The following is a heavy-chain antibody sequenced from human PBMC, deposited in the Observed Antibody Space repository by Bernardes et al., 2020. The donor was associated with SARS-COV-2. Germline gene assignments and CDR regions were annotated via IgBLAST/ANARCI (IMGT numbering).Heavy chain of an antibody. CDR3: ATGVSLLGAA. CDR2: ISNNGVNT. V-gene: IGHV3-23*01. J-gene: IGHJ5*02. D-gene: IGHD2-21*01. CDR1: GFTFSSFG. Sequence: GGSLRLSCAASGFTFSSFGMSWVRQAPGKGLEWVSGISNNGVNTYYRDSVKGRFTVSRDNSKNTMYLQMNSLRVEDTAVYYCATGVSLLGAAWGQGTLVIVSS.